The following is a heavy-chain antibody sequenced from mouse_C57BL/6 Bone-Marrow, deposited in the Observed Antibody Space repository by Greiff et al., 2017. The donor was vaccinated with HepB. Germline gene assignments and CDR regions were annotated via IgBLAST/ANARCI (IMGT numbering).Heavy chain of an antibody. Sequence: VQGVESGAELARPGASVKLSCKASGYTFTSYGISWVKQRTGQGLEWIGEIYPGSGSTNYNEKFKSKATLTVDTSSSTAYMQLSSLTSEDSAVYYCARWSSYPWFAYWGQGTLVTVSA. CDR3: ARWSSYPWFAY. CDR1: GYTFTSYG. D-gene: IGHD1-1*01. J-gene: IGHJ3*01. V-gene: IGHV1-81*01. CDR2: IYPGSGST.